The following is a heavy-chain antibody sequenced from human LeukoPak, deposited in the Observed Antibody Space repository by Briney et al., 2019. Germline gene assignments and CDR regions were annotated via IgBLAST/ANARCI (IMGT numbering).Heavy chain of an antibody. V-gene: IGHV3-74*01. Sequence: GGSLRLSCAASGFTFSTYWMHWVRQAPGKGLVWVSRINSDGSRTTYADSVKGRFTISRDNAKNTLYLQMNSLSTEDTAVYYCARPETQYSSGLDGFDIWGQGTMVTVSS. J-gene: IGHJ3*02. CDR2: INSDGSRT. CDR3: ARPETQYSSGLDGFDI. CDR1: GFTFSTYW. D-gene: IGHD6-19*01.